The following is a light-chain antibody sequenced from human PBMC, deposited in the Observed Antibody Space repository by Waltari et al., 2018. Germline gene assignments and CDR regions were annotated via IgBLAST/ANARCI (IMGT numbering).Light chain of an antibody. CDR1: QSLVHVDGNTY. CDR2: KVS. CDR3: MQATESYS. V-gene: IGKV2-24*01. J-gene: IGKJ2*03. Sequence: EIVMTQTPLSSPVTLGQPASISCRSSQSLVHVDGNTYLSLLQQRPGQPPRDLIYKVSRRFSGIPDRFTGSGAGTDFTLQISRVEAEDVGVYYCMQATESYSFGQGTKLEIK.